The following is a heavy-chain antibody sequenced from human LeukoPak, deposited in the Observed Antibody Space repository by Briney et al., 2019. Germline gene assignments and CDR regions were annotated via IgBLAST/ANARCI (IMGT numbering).Heavy chain of an antibody. CDR1: GLTFSNYA. J-gene: IGHJ4*02. D-gene: IGHD3-22*01. V-gene: IGHV3-23*01. Sequence: GGSLRLSCAASGLTFSNYAMSWVRQAPGKGLEWVSAISGSGGSTYYADSVKGRFTISRDNSKNTLYLQMNSLRAEDTAVYYCAKGEYYDSSGSSAYWGQGTLVTVSS. CDR2: ISGSGGST. CDR3: AKGEYYDSSGSSAY.